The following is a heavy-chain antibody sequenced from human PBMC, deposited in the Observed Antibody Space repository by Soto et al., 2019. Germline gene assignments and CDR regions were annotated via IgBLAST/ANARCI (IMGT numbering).Heavy chain of an antibody. D-gene: IGHD5-18*01. V-gene: IGHV3-73*01. CDR3: ARLLETASDRFDY. J-gene: IGHJ4*02. CDR1: GFSFSDSA. Sequence: GGSLRLSCAASGFSFSDSAIHWVRQASGKGLEWVGRIRSKINNYATAYAASVKGRFTVSRDDSRNTAYLQIDGLKTEDTAVYFCARLLETASDRFDYGGLGTLVTVSS. CDR2: IRSKINNYAT.